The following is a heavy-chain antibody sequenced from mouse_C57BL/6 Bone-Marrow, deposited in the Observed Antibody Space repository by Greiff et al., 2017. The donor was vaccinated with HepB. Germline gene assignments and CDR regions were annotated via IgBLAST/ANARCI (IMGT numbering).Heavy chain of an antibody. J-gene: IGHJ2*01. CDR1: GFNIKDYY. CDR3: ARAAGSSYGEYFDY. D-gene: IGHD1-1*01. Sequence: EVQLQQSGAELVKPGASVKLSCTASGFNIKDYYMHWVKQRTEQGLEWIGRIDPEDGETKYAPKFQGKATITADTSSNTAYLQLSILTSEDAAVYCCARAAGSSYGEYFDYWGQGTTLTVSS. CDR2: IDPEDGET. V-gene: IGHV14-2*01.